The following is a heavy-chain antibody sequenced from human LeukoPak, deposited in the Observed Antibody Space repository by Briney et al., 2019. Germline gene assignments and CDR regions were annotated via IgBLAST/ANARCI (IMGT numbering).Heavy chain of an antibody. V-gene: IGHV7-4-1*02. CDR1: GGTFSNYA. CDR3: ARETTYYYDSKRAFDI. D-gene: IGHD3-22*01. Sequence: GASVTVSCTASGGTFSNYAINWVRQAPGQGLEWMGWINTNTGNPTYAQGFTGRFVFSLGTSVSTAYLQISSLKAEDTAVYYCARETTYYYDSKRAFDIWGQGTMVTVSS. CDR2: INTNTGNP. J-gene: IGHJ3*02.